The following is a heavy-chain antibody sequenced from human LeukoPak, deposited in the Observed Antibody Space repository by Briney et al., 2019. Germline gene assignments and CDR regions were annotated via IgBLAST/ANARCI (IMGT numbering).Heavy chain of an antibody. V-gene: IGHV3-33*01. CDR1: GFTFSSYG. Sequence: GRSLRLSCAASGFTFSSYGMHWARQAPGKGLEWVAVIWYDGSNKYYADSVKGRFTISRDNSKNTLYLQMNSLRAEDTAVYCCARDLNWNYRSYYFDYWGQGTLVTVSS. CDR3: ARDLNWNYRSYYFDY. J-gene: IGHJ4*02. CDR2: IWYDGSNK. D-gene: IGHD1-7*01.